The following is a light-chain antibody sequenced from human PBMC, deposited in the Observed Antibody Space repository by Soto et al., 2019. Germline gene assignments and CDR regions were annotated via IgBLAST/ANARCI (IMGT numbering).Light chain of an antibody. CDR1: SSDVGGYKF. CDR2: EVS. V-gene: IGLV2-14*01. J-gene: IGLJ1*01. CDR3: GSYTGSIYV. Sequence: SVLTQPASVSGSPGQSITISCTGTSSDVGGYKFVSWYQQHPGKAPKLIIYEVSNRPSGFSSRFSGSKSGNTASLTISGLQAEDEADYYCGSYTGSIYVFGTGTKV.